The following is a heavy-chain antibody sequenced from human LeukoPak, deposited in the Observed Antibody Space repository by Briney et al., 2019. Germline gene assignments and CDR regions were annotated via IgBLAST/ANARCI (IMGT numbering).Heavy chain of an antibody. V-gene: IGHV3-53*01. D-gene: IGHD2-15*01. Sequence: ETLSLTCTVSGGSISTSNYYWGWVRQAPGKGLEWVSFIYSGGNTHYSDSVKGRFTLSRDNSKNTLYLQMNSLRAEDTAIYYCARRAGEYSHPYDYWGQGTLVTVSS. CDR3: ARRAGEYSHPYDY. CDR1: GGSISTSNYY. CDR2: IYSGGNT. J-gene: IGHJ4*02.